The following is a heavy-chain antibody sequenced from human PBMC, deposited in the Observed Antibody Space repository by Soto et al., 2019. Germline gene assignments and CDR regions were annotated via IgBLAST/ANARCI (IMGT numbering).Heavy chain of an antibody. V-gene: IGHV4-59*08. CDR2: IYYSGST. CDR3: ARHPLYGDYDY. J-gene: IGHJ4*02. Sequence: SETLSLTCTVSGGSITSYYWSWIRQPPGKRLEWIGFIYYSGSTNYNPSLKSRVTISVDTSKNQFSLNLSSVTAADTAVYYCARHPLYGDYDYWGQGTLVTVSS. D-gene: IGHD4-17*01. CDR1: GGSITSYY.